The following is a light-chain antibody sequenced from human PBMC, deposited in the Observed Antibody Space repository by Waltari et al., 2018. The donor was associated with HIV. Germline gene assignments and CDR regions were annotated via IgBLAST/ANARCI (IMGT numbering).Light chain of an antibody. Sequence: EIVMTQYTATLSVSHGERATLSCRASQSVSSNLAWYQQKPGQAPRLLIYGASTRATGIPARFSGSGSGTEFTLTISSLQSEDFAVYYCQQYNNWPLTFGQGTRLEIK. CDR2: GAS. CDR3: QQYNNWPLT. V-gene: IGKV3-15*01. CDR1: QSVSSN. J-gene: IGKJ5*01.